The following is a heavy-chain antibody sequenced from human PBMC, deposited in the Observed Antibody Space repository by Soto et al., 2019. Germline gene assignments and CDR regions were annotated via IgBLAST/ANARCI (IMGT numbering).Heavy chain of an antibody. D-gene: IGHD3-10*01. Sequence: QVQLQQWGAGLLKPSETLSLTCAVYGGSFSGYYWSWIRQAPGKGLEWIGEINHSGSTNYNPSLKSRVIIPVDTSKNQFPLKRSSVTAADTAVYSCARDPLVRGAGPFDCWGQGTLVTVSS. J-gene: IGHJ4*02. CDR1: GGSFSGYY. V-gene: IGHV4-34*01. CDR2: INHSGST. CDR3: ARDPLVRGAGPFDC.